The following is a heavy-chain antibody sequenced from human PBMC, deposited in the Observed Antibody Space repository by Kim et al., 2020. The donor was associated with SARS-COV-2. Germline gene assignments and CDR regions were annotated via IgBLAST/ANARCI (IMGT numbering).Heavy chain of an antibody. CDR2: IYYSGST. J-gene: IGHJ6*02. CDR3: ARSADPYYYGMDV. CDR1: GGSISSYY. D-gene: IGHD3-3*01. V-gene: IGHV4-59*01. Sequence: SETLSLTCTVSGGSISSYYWSWIRQPPGKGLEWIGYIYYSGSTNYNPSLKSRVTISVDTSKNQFSLKLSSVTAADTAVYYCARSADPYYYGMDVWGQGTTVTVSS.